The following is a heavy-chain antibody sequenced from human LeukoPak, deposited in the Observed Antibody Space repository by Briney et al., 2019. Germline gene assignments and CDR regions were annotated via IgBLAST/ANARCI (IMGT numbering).Heavy chain of an antibody. V-gene: IGHV4-34*01. CDR2: INHSGST. CDR3: AGGYYDSRVHDY. D-gene: IGHD3-22*01. J-gene: IGHJ4*02. CDR1: GGSFSGYY. Sequence: SETLSLTCAVYGGSFSGYYWSWIRQPPGKGLEWIGEINHSGSTNYNPSLKSRVTISVDTSKNQLSLKLSSVTAADTAVYYCAGGYYDSRVHDYWGQGTLVTVSS.